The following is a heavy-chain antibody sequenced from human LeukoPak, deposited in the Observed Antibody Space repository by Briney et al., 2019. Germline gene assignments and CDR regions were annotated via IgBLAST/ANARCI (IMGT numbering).Heavy chain of an antibody. CDR1: GFTFSSYW. Sequence: GGSLRLSCAASGFTFSSYWMSWVRQAPGKGLEWVANIKQDGSEKYYVDSVKGRFTISRDNAKNSLYLQMNSLRAEDTALYHCAREGYSGSYFDWGQGTLVTVSS. V-gene: IGHV3-7*03. CDR3: AREGYSGSYFD. J-gene: IGHJ4*02. CDR2: IKQDGSEK. D-gene: IGHD1-26*01.